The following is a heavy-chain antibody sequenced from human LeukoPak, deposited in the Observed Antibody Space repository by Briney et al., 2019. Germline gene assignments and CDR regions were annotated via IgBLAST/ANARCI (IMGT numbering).Heavy chain of an antibody. CDR3: AKDEGMDV. CDR1: GYTFTSYG. Sequence: SVTVSCKASGYTFTSYGVSWVRQAPGQGLEWMGRIIPILGIANYAQKFQGRVTITADKSTSTAYMELSSLRSEDTAVYYCAKDEGMDVWGQGNTVTVSS. J-gene: IGHJ6*02. CDR2: IIPILGIA. V-gene: IGHV1-69*04.